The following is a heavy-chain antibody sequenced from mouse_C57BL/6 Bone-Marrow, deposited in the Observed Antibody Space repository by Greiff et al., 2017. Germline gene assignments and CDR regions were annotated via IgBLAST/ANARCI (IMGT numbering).Heavy chain of an antibody. D-gene: IGHD1-1*01. CDR2: IWTGGGT. CDR1: GFSLTSYA. Sequence: QVQLKESGPGLVAPSQSLSITCTVSGFSLTSYAFSWVRQPPGKGLEWLGVIWTGGGTNYNSALTSRLSISKDNSKSQVFLKMNSLQTDDTARYYGDRKGYYGSRYEYYAMDYWGQGTSVTVSS. CDR3: DRKGYYGSRYEYYAMDY. J-gene: IGHJ4*01. V-gene: IGHV2-9-1*01.